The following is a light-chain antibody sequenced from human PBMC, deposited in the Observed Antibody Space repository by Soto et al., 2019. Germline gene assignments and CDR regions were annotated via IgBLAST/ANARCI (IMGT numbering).Light chain of an antibody. V-gene: IGKV1-5*01. CDR3: QQYNSYSLSIT. Sequence: DIQMTQSPSPLSSSVGDRVTITCRASQSISSWLAWYQQKPGKAPKLLIYDASSLESGVPSRFSGSGSGTEFTLTISSLQPDDFATYYCQQYNSYSLSITFGQGTRLEIK. CDR2: DAS. CDR1: QSISSW. J-gene: IGKJ5*01.